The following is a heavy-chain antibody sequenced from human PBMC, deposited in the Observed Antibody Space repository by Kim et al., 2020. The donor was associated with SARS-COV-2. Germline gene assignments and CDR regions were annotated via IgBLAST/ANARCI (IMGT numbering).Heavy chain of an antibody. V-gene: IGHV4-39*01. CDR3: ARHPPPDCSSTSCYDY. J-gene: IGHJ4*02. D-gene: IGHD2-2*01. Sequence: SLKSRVTISVDTSKNQFSLKLSSVTAADTAVYYCARHPPPDCSSTSCYDYWGQGTLVTVSS.